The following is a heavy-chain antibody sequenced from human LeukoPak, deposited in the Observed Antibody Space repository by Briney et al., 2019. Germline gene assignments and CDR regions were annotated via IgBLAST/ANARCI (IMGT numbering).Heavy chain of an antibody. J-gene: IGHJ4*01. CDR3: ARRNYDFDFDY. D-gene: IGHD4-11*01. CDR2: IRPNSGGT. V-gene: IGHV1-2*02. Sequence: ASVKVSCKASGYTFTDLYIHWVRQAPGQGLEWMGFIRPNSGGTSYAQKFQGRVTMTRDTSINTAYLELSGLTSDDTAVYFCARRNYDFDFDYWGQGTLVTVSS. CDR1: GYTFTDLY.